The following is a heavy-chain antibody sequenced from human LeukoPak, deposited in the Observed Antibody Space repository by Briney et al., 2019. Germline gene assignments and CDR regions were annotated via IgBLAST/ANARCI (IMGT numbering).Heavy chain of an antibody. CDR2: IYYSGST. J-gene: IGHJ4*02. CDR3: ARASYSYDINGWVPFDY. V-gene: IGHV4-59*08. D-gene: IGHD3-22*01. Sequence: SETLSLTCTVSGGSISSYYWSWIRQPPGKGLEWIGYIYYSGSTNYNPSLKSRVTISVKTSKNQFSLRLSSVTAADTAVYYCARASYSYDINGWVPFDYWGQGTLVTVSS. CDR1: GGSISSYY.